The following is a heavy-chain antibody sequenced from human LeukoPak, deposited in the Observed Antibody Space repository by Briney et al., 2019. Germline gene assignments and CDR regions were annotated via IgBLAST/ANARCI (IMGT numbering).Heavy chain of an antibody. Sequence: ASVNVSCKVSGYTFTGYDMHWVRQAPGQGLEGMGWINPNSGGTNFAETFQGRVSMTRDTSSGTAYLELNRLRSDDTAVYYCARDILVDDALDIWGRGTMVPVSS. CDR3: ARDILVDDALDI. CDR1: GYTFTGYD. J-gene: IGHJ3*02. V-gene: IGHV1-2*02. D-gene: IGHD2-8*02. CDR2: INPNSGGT.